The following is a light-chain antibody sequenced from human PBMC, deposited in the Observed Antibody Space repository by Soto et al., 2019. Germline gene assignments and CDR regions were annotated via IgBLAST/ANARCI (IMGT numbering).Light chain of an antibody. Sequence: MQMTPAPSTPSASIGDRVTITCRASQSISSWLAWYSQKPGKAPKLLIYDAPSLESWVPSRLSGSGSWGEVTLTNSSLQPDDFATYYFRQHNSYSLTFGGGTKVDIK. CDR1: QSISSW. V-gene: IGKV1-5*01. J-gene: IGKJ4*01. CDR3: RQHNSYSLT. CDR2: DAP.